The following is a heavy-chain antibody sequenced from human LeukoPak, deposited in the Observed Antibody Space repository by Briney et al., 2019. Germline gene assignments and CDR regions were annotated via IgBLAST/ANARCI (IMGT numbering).Heavy chain of an antibody. Sequence: SETLSLTCTVSGGAISSSAYYWGWIRQPPGKGLEWIGSIYYSGSTYYNPSLKSRVTISVDTSKNQFSLKLSSVTAADTAVYYCASGAGYYDSSGYPPAEYFQHWGQGTLVTVSS. V-gene: IGHV4-39*07. D-gene: IGHD3-22*01. CDR3: ASGAGYYDSSGYPPAEYFQH. CDR2: IYYSGST. CDR1: GGAISSSAYY. J-gene: IGHJ1*01.